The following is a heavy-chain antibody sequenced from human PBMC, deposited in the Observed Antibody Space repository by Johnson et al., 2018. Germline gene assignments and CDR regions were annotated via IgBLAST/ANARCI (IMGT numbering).Heavy chain of an antibody. CDR1: GFTFSSYA. CDR2: ISGSGDST. V-gene: IGHV3-23*04. D-gene: IGHD3-16*01. CDR3: AKVRGGYGMDV. Sequence: EVQLVESGGGLVQPGGSLRLSCEASGFTFSSYAMSWVRQAPGRGLEWVSVISGSGDSTYDADSVQGRFTISRDNSKNTLFLQMNSLRAEDTAVYYCAKVRGGYGMDVWGQGTTVTVSS. J-gene: IGHJ6*02.